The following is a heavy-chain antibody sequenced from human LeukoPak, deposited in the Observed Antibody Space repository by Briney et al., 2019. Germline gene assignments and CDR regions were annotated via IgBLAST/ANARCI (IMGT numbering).Heavy chain of an antibody. D-gene: IGHD4-17*01. V-gene: IGHV3-30-3*01. CDR1: GLNFSNYA. CDR3: ARDWAPATVTTNYYCGMDV. Sequence: GMSLRLSCVASGLNFSNYAMHWVRQAPGKGPEWVAVVTYDGNRQYYADSVKGRVTISRDNSKNTVYLQMNSLRGEDSAVYYCARDWAPATVTTNYYCGMDVWGQGTTVTVSS. J-gene: IGHJ6*02. CDR2: VTYDGNRQ.